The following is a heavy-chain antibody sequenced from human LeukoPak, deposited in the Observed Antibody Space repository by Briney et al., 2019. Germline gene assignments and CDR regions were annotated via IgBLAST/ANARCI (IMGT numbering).Heavy chain of an antibody. CDR1: GGSISSSSYY. Sequence: SETLSPTCTVSGGSISSSSYYWGWIRQPPGKGLEWIGSIYYSGSTYYNPSLKSRVTISVDTSKNQFSLKLSSVTAADTAVYYCARLPAVAGYYYYYYMDVWGKGTTVTVSS. V-gene: IGHV4-39*01. CDR2: IYYSGST. J-gene: IGHJ6*03. D-gene: IGHD6-19*01. CDR3: ARLPAVAGYYYYYYMDV.